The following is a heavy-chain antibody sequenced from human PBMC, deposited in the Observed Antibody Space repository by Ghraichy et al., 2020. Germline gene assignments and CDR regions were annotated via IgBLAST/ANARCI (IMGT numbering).Heavy chain of an antibody. CDR3: ARGYCSTTSCLFDS. CDR2: INAGNGNT. V-gene: IGHV1-3*01. J-gene: IGHJ4*02. Sequence: ASVEVSCKASGYTFTSYAMHWVRQAPGQRLEWMGWINAGNGNTKYSQKFQGRVTITRDTSATTAYMELSSLRSEDTALYYCARGYCSTTSCLFDSWGQGTLVTVSS. CDR1: GYTFTSYA. D-gene: IGHD2-2*01.